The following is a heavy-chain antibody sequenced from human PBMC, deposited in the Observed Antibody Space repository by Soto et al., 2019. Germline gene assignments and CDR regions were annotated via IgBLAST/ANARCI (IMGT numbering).Heavy chain of an antibody. CDR2: ISYDGSNK. D-gene: IGHD6-6*01. J-gene: IGHJ4*02. CDR1: GFTFSSYG. Sequence: GGSLRLSCAASGFTFSSYGMHWVRQAPGKGLEWVAVISYDGSNKYYADSVKGRFTISRDNSKNTLYLQMNSLRAEDTAVYYCAKEDGIAAHPIDYWGQGTLVTVSS. V-gene: IGHV3-30*18. CDR3: AKEDGIAAHPIDY.